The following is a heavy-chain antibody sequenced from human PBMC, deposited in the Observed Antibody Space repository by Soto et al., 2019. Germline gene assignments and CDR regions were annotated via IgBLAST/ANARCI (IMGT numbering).Heavy chain of an antibody. CDR2: MNPGSGKT. J-gene: IGHJ5*02. CDR1: GYTFINYD. V-gene: IGHV1-8*02. D-gene: IGHD1-1*01. Sequence: ASVKVSCKASGYTFINYDISWVRQATGQGLEWMEWMNPGSGKTGYANKFQGRVTMTRDASTSTAHLELSSLTSEDTAVYYCARMASFGTLNWFDPWGQGTLVTVSS. CDR3: ARMASFGTLNWFDP.